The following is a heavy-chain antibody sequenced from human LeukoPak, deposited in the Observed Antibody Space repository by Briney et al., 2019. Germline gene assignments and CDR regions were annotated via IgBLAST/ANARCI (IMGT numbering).Heavy chain of an antibody. CDR2: ISSSGSTI. D-gene: IGHD1-26*01. V-gene: IGHV3-11*04. CDR1: GFTFSDYY. J-gene: IGHJ3*02. CDR3: ARDLVVGARGTGAFDI. Sequence: GGSLRLSCAASGFTFSDYYMSWIRQAPGKGLEWVSYISSSGSTIYYADSVKGRFTISRDNAKNSLYLQMNSLRAEDTAVYYCARDLVVGARGTGAFDIWGQGTMVTVSS.